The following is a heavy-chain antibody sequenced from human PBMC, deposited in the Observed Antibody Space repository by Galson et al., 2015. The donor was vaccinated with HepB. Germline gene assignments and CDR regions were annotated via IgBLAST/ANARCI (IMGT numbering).Heavy chain of an antibody. CDR3: AKDGRLPDILTGTLDY. J-gene: IGHJ4*02. D-gene: IGHD3-9*01. CDR2: KSYDGSNK. V-gene: IGHV3-30*18. CDR1: GFTFSSYG. Sequence: SLRLSCAASGFTFSSYGMHWVRQAPGKGLEWVAVKSYDGSNKYYADSVKGRFTISRDNSKNTLYLQMNSLRAEDTAVYYCAKDGRLPDILTGTLDYWGQGTLVTVSS.